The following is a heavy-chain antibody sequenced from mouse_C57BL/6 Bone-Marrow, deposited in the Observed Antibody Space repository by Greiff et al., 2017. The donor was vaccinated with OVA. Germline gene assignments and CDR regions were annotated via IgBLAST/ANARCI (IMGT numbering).Heavy chain of an antibody. D-gene: IGHD2-3*01. CDR2: INPSTGGT. CDR3: ARDGYAMDY. J-gene: IGHJ4*01. Sequence: VQLQQSGPELVKPGASVKISCKASGYSFTGYYMNWVKQSPEKSLEWIGEINPSTGGTTYNQKFKAKATLTVDKSSSTAYMQLKSLTSEDSAVYYCARDGYAMDYWGQGTSVTVSS. V-gene: IGHV1-42*01. CDR1: GYSFTGYY.